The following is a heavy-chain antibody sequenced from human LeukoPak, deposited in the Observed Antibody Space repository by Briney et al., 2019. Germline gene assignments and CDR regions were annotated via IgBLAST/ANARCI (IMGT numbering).Heavy chain of an antibody. V-gene: IGHV3-33*01. Sequence: GGSLRLSCAASGFTFSTSGMHWVRQAPGKGLEWVAVIWYDGSNKHYAESVKGRFSISRDNSKSTLYLQMNSLRAEDTAVYYCARARGVSTGYRXIDYWGQGTLVTVSS. J-gene: IGHJ4*02. D-gene: IGHD3-22*01. CDR1: GFTFSTSG. CDR3: ARARGVSTGYRXIDY. CDR2: IWYDGSNK.